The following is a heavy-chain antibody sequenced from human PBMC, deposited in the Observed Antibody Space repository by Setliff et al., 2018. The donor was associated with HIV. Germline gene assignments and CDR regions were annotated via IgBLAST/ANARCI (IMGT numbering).Heavy chain of an antibody. Sequence: PGGSLRLSCAASGFTFSSYWMHWVRQAPGKGLVWVSRINSDGSSTSYADSVKGRFTISRDNAKNTLYLQMNSLRAKDTAVYYCASTPGVRGAFDIWGQGTMVTVSS. D-gene: IGHD3-10*01. CDR1: GFTFSSYW. V-gene: IGHV3-74*01. CDR3: ASTPGVRGAFDI. J-gene: IGHJ3*02. CDR2: INSDGSST.